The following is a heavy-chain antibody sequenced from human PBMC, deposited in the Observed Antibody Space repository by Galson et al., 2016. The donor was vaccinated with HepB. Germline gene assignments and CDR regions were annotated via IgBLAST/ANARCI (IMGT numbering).Heavy chain of an antibody. CDR3: AHSRRLDHCSGGSCYYFDY. D-gene: IGHD2-15*01. CDR1: GFSVGTNGLG. CDR2: IYWDDDK. V-gene: IGHV2-5*02. J-gene: IGHJ4*02. Sequence: PALVKPTQTLTLTCTFSGFSVGTNGLGVGWIRQPPGKALEWLTIIYWDDDKRYSPSLRSRLTITKDTSKNQVVLTMTNMDPMDTATYYCAHSRRLDHCSGGSCYYFDYWGQGTLVIVSS.